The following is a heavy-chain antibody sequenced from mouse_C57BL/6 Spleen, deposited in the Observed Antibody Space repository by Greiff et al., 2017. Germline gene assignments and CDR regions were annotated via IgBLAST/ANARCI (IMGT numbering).Heavy chain of an antibody. CDR1: GYTFTDYN. V-gene: IGHV1-18*01. D-gene: IGHD4-1*01. J-gene: IGHJ4*01. CDR2: INPNNGGT. Sequence: EVQLQQSGPELVKPGASVKIPCKASGYTFTDYNMDWVKQSHGKSLEWIGDINPNNGGTIYNQKFKGKATLTVDKSSSTAYMELRSLTSEDTAVYYCARALTGTNAMDYWGQGTSVTVSS. CDR3: ARALTGTNAMDY.